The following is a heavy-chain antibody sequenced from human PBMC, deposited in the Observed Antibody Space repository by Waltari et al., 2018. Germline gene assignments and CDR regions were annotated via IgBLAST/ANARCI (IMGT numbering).Heavy chain of an antibody. D-gene: IGHD3-10*01. Sequence: EVQLVESGGGLVQPGGSLRLSCAASGFTFSSYSMNWVRQAPGKGLEWVSYISSSSSTIYYADSVKGRFTISRDNAKNSLYLQMNSLRAEDTAVYYCASWGGVSRFDYWGQGTLVTVSS. J-gene: IGHJ4*02. CDR1: GFTFSSYS. CDR2: ISSSSSTI. CDR3: ASWGGVSRFDY. V-gene: IGHV3-48*04.